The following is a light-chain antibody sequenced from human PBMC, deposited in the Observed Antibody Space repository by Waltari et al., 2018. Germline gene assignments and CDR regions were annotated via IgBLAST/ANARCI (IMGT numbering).Light chain of an antibody. CDR1: QSISIY. CDR3: QQSSRTPPWT. CDR2: AVS. J-gene: IGKJ1*01. Sequence: DIQMTQSPSSLSASVGDSVTITCRASQSISIYLNWYQQKPGKAPKLLISAVSSLQSGVPSRFSGSGSGTDFALTISSLQPEDCATYYCQQSSRTPPWTFGQGTKVEFK. V-gene: IGKV1-39*01.